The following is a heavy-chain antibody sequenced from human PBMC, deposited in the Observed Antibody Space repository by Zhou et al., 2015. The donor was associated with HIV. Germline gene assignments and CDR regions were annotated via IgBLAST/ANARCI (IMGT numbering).Heavy chain of an antibody. CDR3: ARGVTVYYDSSGPEGY. J-gene: IGHJ4*02. CDR1: EYTFSSYD. D-gene: IGHD3-22*01. Sequence: QVQLVQSGAEVKKPGASVKVSCKASEYTFSSYDINWVRQAPGQGLEWMGWMNPNSGNTGYAQKFQGRVTMTRNTSISTAYMELSSLRSEDTAVYYCARGVTVYYDSSGPEGYWGQGTLVTVSS. CDR2: MNPNSGNT. V-gene: IGHV1-8*02.